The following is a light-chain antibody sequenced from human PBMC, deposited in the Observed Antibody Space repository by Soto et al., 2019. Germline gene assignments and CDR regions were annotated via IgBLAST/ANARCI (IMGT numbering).Light chain of an antibody. Sequence: DIQMTQSPSSLFASVGDRVTITCRASQSISSYLNWYQQKPGKAPKLLIYAASSLESGVPSRFSGGGCGTDFILLINSLQPEDFSTYYFQQPYSTPYTFGQGTKLEIK. CDR1: QSISSY. CDR2: AAS. J-gene: IGKJ2*01. CDR3: QQPYSTPYT. V-gene: IGKV1-39*01.